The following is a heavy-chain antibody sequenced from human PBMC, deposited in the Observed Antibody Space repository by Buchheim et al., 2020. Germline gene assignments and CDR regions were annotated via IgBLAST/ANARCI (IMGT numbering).Heavy chain of an antibody. CDR2: IKQDGSEK. CDR1: VFTFSSYW. CDR3: ARRTSCYPLGCGHFDY. V-gene: IGHV3-7*01. J-gene: IGHJ4*02. Sequence: EVQLVESGGGLVQPGGSLRLSCAASVFTFSSYWMSWVRQAPGKGLEWVANIKQDGSEKYYVDSVKGRFTISRDNANNSLSLQMNSLRAEDTAVYYCARRTSCYPLGCGHFDYWGQGTL. D-gene: IGHD2-2*01.